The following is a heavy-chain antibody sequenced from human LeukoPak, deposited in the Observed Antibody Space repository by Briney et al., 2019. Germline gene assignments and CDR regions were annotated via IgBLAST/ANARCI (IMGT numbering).Heavy chain of an antibody. V-gene: IGHV1-2*02. CDR2: INPNSGGT. CDR1: GYTLTELS. CDR3: AREAGITMVRGRFVGGE. D-gene: IGHD3-10*01. J-gene: IGHJ4*02. Sequence: ASVKVSCKVSGYTLTELSMHWVRQAPGQGLEWMGWINPNSGGTNYAQKFQGRVTMTRDTSISTAYMELSRLRSDDTAVYYCAREAGITMVRGRFVGGEWGQGTLVTVSS.